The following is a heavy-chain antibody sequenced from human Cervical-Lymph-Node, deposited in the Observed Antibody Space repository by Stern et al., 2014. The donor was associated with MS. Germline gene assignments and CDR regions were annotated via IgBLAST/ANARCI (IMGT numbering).Heavy chain of an antibody. V-gene: IGHV4-61*01. CDR3: ARDGYSSTDYYLEY. J-gene: IGHJ4*02. CDR1: GDSISRRSYY. CDR2: IYYGGST. D-gene: IGHD2-2*01. Sequence: QLQLQESGPGLVKPSETLSLTCTVSGDSISRRSYYWSWIRQSPGKGLEWIGFIYYGGSTKYHPSLNHRINILQDSSKNQISLKLNSVTAADSAVYYCARDGYSSTDYYLEYWGQGILVTVSS.